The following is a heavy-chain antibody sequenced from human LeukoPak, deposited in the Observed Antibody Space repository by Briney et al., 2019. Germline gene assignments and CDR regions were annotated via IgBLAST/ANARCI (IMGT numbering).Heavy chain of an antibody. V-gene: IGHV4-4*07. CDR3: ARLYSSSWFYYFDY. Sequence: PSETLSLTCTVSGGSISSYYWSWIRQPPGKGLEWIGRIYTSGSTNYNPSLKSRVTMSVDTSKNQFSLKLSSVTAADTAVYYCARLYSSSWFYYFDYWGQGTLVTVSS. CDR1: GGSISSYY. CDR2: IYTSGST. D-gene: IGHD6-13*01. J-gene: IGHJ4*02.